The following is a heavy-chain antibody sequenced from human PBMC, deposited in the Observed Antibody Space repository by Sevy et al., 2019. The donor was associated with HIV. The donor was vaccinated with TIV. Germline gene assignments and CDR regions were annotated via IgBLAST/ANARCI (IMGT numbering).Heavy chain of an antibody. V-gene: IGHV3-30*04. J-gene: IGHJ4*02. CDR1: GFTFSSYA. D-gene: IGHD4-17*01. Sequence: GGSLRLSCAASGFTFSSYAMHWVRQAPGKGLEWVAVISYDGSNKYYAGSVKGRFTISRDNSKNTLYLQMNSLRAEDTAVYYCARVQGDYGDYVVPSAGDYWGQGTLVTVSS. CDR3: ARVQGDYGDYVVPSAGDY. CDR2: ISYDGSNK.